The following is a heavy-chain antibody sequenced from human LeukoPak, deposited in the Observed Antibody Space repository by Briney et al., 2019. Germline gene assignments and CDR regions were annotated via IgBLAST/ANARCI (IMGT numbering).Heavy chain of an antibody. D-gene: IGHD2-15*01. CDR3: ARDDWLGYCSGGSCLVDY. CDR1: GYTFTSYG. V-gene: IGHV1-18*01. CDR2: ISAYNGNT. J-gene: IGHJ4*02. Sequence: ASVKVSCKASGYTFTSYGISWVRQVPGQGLEWMGWISAYNGNTNYAQKLQGRVTMTTDTSTSTAYMELRSLSSDDTAVYYCARDDWLGYCSGGSCLVDYWGQGTLVTVSS.